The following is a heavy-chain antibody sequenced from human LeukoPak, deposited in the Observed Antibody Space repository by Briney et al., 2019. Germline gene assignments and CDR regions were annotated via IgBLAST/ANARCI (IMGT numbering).Heavy chain of an antibody. CDR3: ARGTAVAGT. J-gene: IGHJ5*02. D-gene: IGHD6-19*01. CDR1: GDSISNYY. CDR2: MYYSGST. Sequence: SETLPLTCTVSGDSISNYYWSWIRQPPGKGLEWIAYMYYSGSTNYNPSLKSRVTISVDTSKNQFSLRLSSVTAADTAVYYCARGTAVAGTWGQGTLVTVSS. V-gene: IGHV4-59*01.